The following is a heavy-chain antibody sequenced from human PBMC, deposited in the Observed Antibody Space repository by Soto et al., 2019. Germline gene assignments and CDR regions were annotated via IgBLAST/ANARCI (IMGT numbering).Heavy chain of an antibody. Sequence: PGGSLRLSCAASGFTFSSYWMSWVRQAPGKGLEWVANIKQDGSEKYYVGSVKGRFTISRDNAKNSLYLQMNSLRAEDTAVYYCARAHVAGDFDYWGQGTLVTVSS. V-gene: IGHV3-7*03. J-gene: IGHJ4*02. CDR3: ARAHVAGDFDY. D-gene: IGHD6-19*01. CDR1: GFTFSSYW. CDR2: IKQDGSEK.